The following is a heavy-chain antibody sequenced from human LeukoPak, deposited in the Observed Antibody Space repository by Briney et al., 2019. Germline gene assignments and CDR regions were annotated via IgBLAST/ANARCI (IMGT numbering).Heavy chain of an antibody. CDR2: ISSSSSYI. CDR1: GFTFSSYS. Sequence: GGSLRLSCAASGFTFSSYSMNWVRPAPGKGLEWVSSISSSSSYIYYADSVKGRFTISRDNAKNSLYLQMNSLRAEDTAVYYCARSPTMVRGVTPRYGMDVWGQGTTVTVSS. D-gene: IGHD3-10*01. CDR3: ARSPTMVRGVTPRYGMDV. V-gene: IGHV3-21*01. J-gene: IGHJ6*02.